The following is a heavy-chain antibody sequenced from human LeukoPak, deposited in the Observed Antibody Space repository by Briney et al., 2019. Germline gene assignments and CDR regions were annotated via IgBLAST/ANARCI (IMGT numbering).Heavy chain of an antibody. CDR2: ISSSSSYI. D-gene: IGHD6-13*01. CDR3: ARVTIIAAAGTLDYYYGMGV. J-gene: IGHJ6*02. Sequence: GGSLRLSCAASGFTFSSYSMNWVRQAPGKGLEWVSSISSSSSYIYYADSVKGRFTISRDNAKNSLYLQMNSLRAEDTAVYYCARVTIIAAAGTLDYYYGMGVWGQGTTVTVSS. CDR1: GFTFSSYS. V-gene: IGHV3-21*01.